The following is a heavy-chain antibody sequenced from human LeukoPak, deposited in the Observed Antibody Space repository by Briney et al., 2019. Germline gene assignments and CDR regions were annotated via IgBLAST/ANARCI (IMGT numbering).Heavy chain of an antibody. CDR1: GGSISSYY. Sequence: SETLSLTCTVSGGSISSYYWSWIRQPPGKGLEWIGYIYYSGSTNYNPSLRSRVTISVDTSKNQFSLKLSSVTAADTAVYYCARVGGLWFGDGIHAFDIWGQGTMVTVSS. J-gene: IGHJ3*02. CDR3: ARVGGLWFGDGIHAFDI. D-gene: IGHD3-10*01. V-gene: IGHV4-59*01. CDR2: IYYSGST.